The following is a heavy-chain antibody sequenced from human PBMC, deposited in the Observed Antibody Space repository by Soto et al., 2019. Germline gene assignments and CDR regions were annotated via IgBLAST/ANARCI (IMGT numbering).Heavy chain of an antibody. CDR1: GGSASSDSYY. CDR3: ARDAEFSSSSGSPYYYYGMAV. V-gene: IGHV4-61*01. D-gene: IGHD6-6*01. J-gene: IGHJ6*02. CDR2: IYYSGST. Sequence: SETLSLTCTGSGGSASSDSYYWCWIRQPPRKGLEWIAYIYYSGSTNYNPSLKSRVTILVDASKNQFSLKLSSVTAADTAGDYCARDAEFSSSSGSPYYYYGMAVWVQGTTVT.